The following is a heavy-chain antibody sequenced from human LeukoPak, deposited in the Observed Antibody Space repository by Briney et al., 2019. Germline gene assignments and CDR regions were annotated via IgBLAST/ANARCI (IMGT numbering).Heavy chain of an antibody. CDR1: GGSFSGYY. D-gene: IGHD3-9*01. CDR3: ARGWAGHDILTGYPRTYYFDS. CDR2: INHSGST. Sequence: SETLSLTCAVYGGSFSGYYWSWIRQPPGKGLEWIGEINHSGSTNYNPSLKSRVTVSLDTSTNQFSLELSSVTAADTAVYYCARGWAGHDILTGYPRTYYFDSWGQGTLVTVSS. V-gene: IGHV4-34*01. J-gene: IGHJ4*02.